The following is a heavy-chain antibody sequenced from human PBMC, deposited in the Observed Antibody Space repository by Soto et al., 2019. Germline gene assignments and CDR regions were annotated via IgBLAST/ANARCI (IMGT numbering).Heavy chain of an antibody. J-gene: IGHJ6*02. V-gene: IGHV4-59*01. CDR2: SYYSGST. D-gene: IGHD2-8*01. CDR3: ARGMVLYGMDV. CDR1: GGSISSYY. Sequence: QVQLQESGPGLVKPSETLSLTCTVSGGSISSYYWSWIRQPPGKGLEWIGYSYYSGSTNYNPSLKSRVTISVDTSKNQFSLKLSSVTAADTAVYYCARGMVLYGMDVWGQGTTVTVSS.